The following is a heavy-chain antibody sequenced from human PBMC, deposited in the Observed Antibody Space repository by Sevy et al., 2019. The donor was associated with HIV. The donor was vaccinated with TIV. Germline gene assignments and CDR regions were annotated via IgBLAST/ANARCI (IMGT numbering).Heavy chain of an antibody. J-gene: IGHJ3*02. Sequence: GESLKISCKGSGYSFTSYWIGWVRQMPGKGLEWMGIIYPGDSDTRYRPSFQGQVTISADKSISTAYLQWSSLKASDTAMYYCARDIAAAGTSDAFDIWGQGTMVTVSS. V-gene: IGHV5-51*01. CDR3: ARDIAAAGTSDAFDI. CDR2: IYPGDSDT. CDR1: GYSFTSYW. D-gene: IGHD6-13*01.